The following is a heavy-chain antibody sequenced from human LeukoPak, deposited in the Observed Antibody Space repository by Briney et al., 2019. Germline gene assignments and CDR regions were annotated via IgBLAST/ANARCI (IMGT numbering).Heavy chain of an antibody. V-gene: IGHV4-39*07. Sequence: SETLSLTCTVSGGSISSGGYYWSWIRQPPGKGLEWIGEINHSGSTNYNPSLKSRVTISVDTSKNQFSLKLSSVTAADTAVYYCARGLTGTTFSLDYWGQGTLVTVSS. D-gene: IGHD1-20*01. CDR2: INHSGST. CDR3: ARGLTGTTFSLDY. J-gene: IGHJ4*02. CDR1: GGSISSGGYY.